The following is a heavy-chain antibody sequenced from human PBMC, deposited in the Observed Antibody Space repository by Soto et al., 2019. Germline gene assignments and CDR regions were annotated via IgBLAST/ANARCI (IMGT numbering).Heavy chain of an antibody. D-gene: IGHD3-10*01. Sequence: SQTLSLTCAISGDSVSSNSAAWNWIRQSPSRGLEWLGRTYYRSKWYNDYAVSVKSRITINPDTSKNQFSLQLNSVTPEDTAVYYCARGTMVWGVIIVGWFDPWGQGTLVTVSS. CDR2: TYYRSKWYN. J-gene: IGHJ5*02. V-gene: IGHV6-1*01. CDR1: GDSVSSNSAA. CDR3: ARGTMVWGVIIVGWFDP.